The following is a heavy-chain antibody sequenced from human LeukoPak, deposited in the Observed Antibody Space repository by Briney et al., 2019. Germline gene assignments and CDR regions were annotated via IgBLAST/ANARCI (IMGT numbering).Heavy chain of an antibody. D-gene: IGHD6-6*01. CDR2: IIPILGIA. Sequence: SVKVSCKASGGTFSSYAISWVRQAPGQGLEWMGRIIPILGIANYAQKFQGRVTITADKSTSTAYMELSSLRSEDTAVYYCARGINSSSSSYYYGMDVWGQGTTVTVSS. CDR3: ARGINSSSSSYYYGMDV. J-gene: IGHJ6*02. V-gene: IGHV1-69*04. CDR1: GGTFSSYA.